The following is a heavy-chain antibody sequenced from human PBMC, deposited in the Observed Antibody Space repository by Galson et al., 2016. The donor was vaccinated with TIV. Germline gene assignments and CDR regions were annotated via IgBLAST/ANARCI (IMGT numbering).Heavy chain of an antibody. CDR3: ARTRSAVAGASDI. Sequence: PALVKPTQTLTLTCTFSGFSLSTSGMCVSWIRQPPGKALEWLARIDWDDDKYYSTSLKTRLTISKDTPKSQVVLIMTNMDPVDTATYYCARTRSAVAGASDIWGQGTMATVSP. CDR1: GFSLSTSGMC. CDR2: IDWDDDK. J-gene: IGHJ3*02. D-gene: IGHD6-19*01. V-gene: IGHV2-70*11.